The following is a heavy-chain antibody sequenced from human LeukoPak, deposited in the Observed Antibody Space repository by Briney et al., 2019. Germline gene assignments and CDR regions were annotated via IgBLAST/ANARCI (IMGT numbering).Heavy chain of an antibody. CDR3: ARDYGDYNYYYGMDV. J-gene: IGHJ6*02. V-gene: IGHV3-21*01. Sequence: GGSLRLSCAASGFTFSGYSMNWVRQAPGKGLEWVSSISSSSSYIYYADSVKGRFTISGDNAKNSLYLQMNSLRAEDTAVYYCARDYGDYNYYYGMDVWGQGTTVTVSS. CDR2: ISSSSSYI. D-gene: IGHD4-17*01. CDR1: GFTFSGYS.